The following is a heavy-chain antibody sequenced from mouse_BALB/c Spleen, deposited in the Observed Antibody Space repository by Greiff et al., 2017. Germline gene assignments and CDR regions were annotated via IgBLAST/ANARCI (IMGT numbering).Heavy chain of an antibody. V-gene: IGHV5-6*01. CDR2: ISSGGSYT. CDR1: GFTFSSYG. Sequence: EVKLMESGGDLVKPGGSLKLSCAASGFTFSSYGMSWVRQTPDKRLEWVATISSGGSYTYYPDSVKGRFTISRDNAKNTLYLQMSSLKSEDTAMYYCARGRDYGSPYWYFDVWGAGTTVTVSS. J-gene: IGHJ1*01. CDR3: ARGRDYGSPYWYFDV. D-gene: IGHD1-1*01.